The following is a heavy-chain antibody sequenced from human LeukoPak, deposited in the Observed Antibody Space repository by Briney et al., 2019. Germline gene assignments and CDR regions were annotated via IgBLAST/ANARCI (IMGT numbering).Heavy chain of an antibody. Sequence: GGSLRLSCAASAFTFNNYAMTWVRQHPGGGLEGVSTISNSGGSTYYADSVKGRFTISRDNPKNTLYLQMNSLRTEDTALYYCAKDWDYSSTSSSGYWGQGTLVTVSS. V-gene: IGHV3-23*01. CDR3: AKDWDYSSTSSSGY. D-gene: IGHD6-6*01. CDR2: ISNSGGST. CDR1: AFTFNNYA. J-gene: IGHJ4*02.